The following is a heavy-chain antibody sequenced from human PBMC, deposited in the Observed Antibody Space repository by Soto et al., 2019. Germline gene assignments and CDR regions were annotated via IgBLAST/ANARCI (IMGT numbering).Heavy chain of an antibody. Sequence: GGSLRLSCAASGFTFSSYWMSWVRQAPGKGLEWVANIKQDGSEKYYVDSVKGRFTISRDNAKNSLYLQMNSLRSEDTAVYYCATEGVWYGDYGSYYYGMDVWGQGTTVTVSS. V-gene: IGHV3-7*03. J-gene: IGHJ6*02. D-gene: IGHD4-17*01. CDR3: ATEGVWYGDYGSYYYGMDV. CDR2: IKQDGSEK. CDR1: GFTFSSYW.